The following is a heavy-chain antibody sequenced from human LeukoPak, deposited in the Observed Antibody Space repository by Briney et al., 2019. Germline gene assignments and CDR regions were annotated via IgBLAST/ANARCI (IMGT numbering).Heavy chain of an antibody. CDR1: GGSFSGYY. CDR3: ARGPVVVPAAMRVRWFDP. D-gene: IGHD2-2*01. CDR2: INHSGST. Sequence: AETLSLTCAVYGGSFSGYYWSWIRQPPGKGLEWIGEINHSGSTNYNPSLKSRVNISVDTSKNQFSLKLSSVTAADTAVYYCARGPVVVPAAMRVRWFDPWGQGTLVTVSS. J-gene: IGHJ5*02. V-gene: IGHV4-34*01.